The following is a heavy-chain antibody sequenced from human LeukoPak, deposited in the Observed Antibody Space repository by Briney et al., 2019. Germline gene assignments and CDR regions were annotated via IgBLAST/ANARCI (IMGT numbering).Heavy chain of an antibody. Sequence: GASVKVSCKASGYTFTGYYMHWVRQAPGQGLEGMGWINPNSGGTNYAQKFQGRVTMTRDTSISTAYMELSRLRSDDTAVYYCARDGRDYYDSSGHMGYWGQGTLVTVSS. V-gene: IGHV1-2*02. D-gene: IGHD3-22*01. CDR2: INPNSGGT. CDR3: ARDGRDYYDSSGHMGY. J-gene: IGHJ4*02. CDR1: GYTFTGYY.